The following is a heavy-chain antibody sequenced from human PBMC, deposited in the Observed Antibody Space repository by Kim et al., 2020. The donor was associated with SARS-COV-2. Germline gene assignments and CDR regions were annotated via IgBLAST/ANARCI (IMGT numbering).Heavy chain of an antibody. CDR3: ARFPYDSSGYYLGFDY. CDR2: IYSGGST. Sequence: GGSLRLSCAXSGFTVSSNYMSWVRQAPGKGLEWVSVIYSGGSTYYADSVKGRFTISRDNSKNTLYLQMNSLRAEDTAVYYCARFPYDSSGYYLGFDYWGQGTLVTVSS. J-gene: IGHJ4*02. V-gene: IGHV3-53*01. CDR1: GFTVSSNY. D-gene: IGHD3-22*01.